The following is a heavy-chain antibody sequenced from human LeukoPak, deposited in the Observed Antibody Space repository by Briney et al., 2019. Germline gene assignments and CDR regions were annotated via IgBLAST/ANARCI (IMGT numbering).Heavy chain of an antibody. CDR3: AKGSVAVAGIVDY. J-gene: IGHJ4*02. V-gene: IGHV3-30*18. D-gene: IGHD6-19*01. CDR2: ISYDGSNK. CDR1: GFTFSSYG. Sequence: SGGSLRLSCAASGFTFSSYGMHWVRQAPGKGLEWVAVISYDGSNKYYADSVKGRFTISRDNSKNTLYLQMNSLRAEDTAVYYCAKGSVAVAGIVDYWGQGTLVTVSS.